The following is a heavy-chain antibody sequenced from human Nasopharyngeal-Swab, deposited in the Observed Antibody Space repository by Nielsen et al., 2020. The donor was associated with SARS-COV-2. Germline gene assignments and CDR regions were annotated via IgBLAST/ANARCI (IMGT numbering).Heavy chain of an antibody. D-gene: IGHD3-3*01. J-gene: IGHJ5*02. CDR2: ISSNGCST. CDR3: VRLYDFLSGEPS. CDR1: GFTFSSYA. Sequence: GESLKSSCSASGFTFSSYAMNWVRQAPGKGLEYVSAISSNGCSTNYADSVKGIFTISRDNSLNTLYLQMSSLRAEDTAVYYCVRLYDFLSGEPSWGQGTLVTVSS. V-gene: IGHV3-64D*08.